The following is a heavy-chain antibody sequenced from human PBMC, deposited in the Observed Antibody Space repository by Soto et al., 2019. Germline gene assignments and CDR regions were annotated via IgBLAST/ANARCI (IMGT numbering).Heavy chain of an antibody. Sequence: SETLSLTCAVYGGSFSGYYWSWIRQPPGKGLEWIGEINHSGSTNYNPSLKSRVTISVDTSKNQFSLKLSSVTAADTAVYYCARDAAVAGTSLDYWGQGTLVTVSS. V-gene: IGHV4-34*01. D-gene: IGHD6-19*01. CDR2: INHSGST. J-gene: IGHJ4*02. CDR1: GGSFSGYY. CDR3: ARDAAVAGTSLDY.